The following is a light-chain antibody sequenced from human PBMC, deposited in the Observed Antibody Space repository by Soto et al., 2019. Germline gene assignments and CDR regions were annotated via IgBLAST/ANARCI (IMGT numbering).Light chain of an antibody. CDR3: LLFCRGARV. CDR1: AGAVTSGHY. CDR2: STS. Sequence: QTVVTQEPSLTVSPGGTVTLTCGSSAGAVTSGHYAYWFQQKPGQAPRTLIYSTSDKYSWTPARFSGSLLGGKAALTLSGAQPEDEAVYHCLLFCRGARVFGGGTKLTVL. J-gene: IGLJ3*02. V-gene: IGLV7-46*01.